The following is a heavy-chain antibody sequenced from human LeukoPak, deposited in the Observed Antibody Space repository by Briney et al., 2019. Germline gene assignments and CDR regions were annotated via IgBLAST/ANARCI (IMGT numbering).Heavy chain of an antibody. CDR1: GGSINSYY. Sequence: SETLSLTCTVSGGSINSYYWSWIRQPPGKGLEWIAYIYYSGSTNYNPSLKSRVTISIDTSKNQFSLKLRSVTTADTAVYYCARTYCDSTTCYDAFDIWGQGTVVTVSS. V-gene: IGHV4-59*01. J-gene: IGHJ3*02. CDR2: IYYSGST. D-gene: IGHD2-2*01. CDR3: ARTYCDSTTCYDAFDI.